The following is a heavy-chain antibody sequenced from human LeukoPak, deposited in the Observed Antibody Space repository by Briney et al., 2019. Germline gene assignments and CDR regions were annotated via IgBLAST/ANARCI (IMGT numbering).Heavy chain of an antibody. D-gene: IGHD6-13*01. J-gene: IGHJ4*01. CDR1: GGTFSSYA. V-gene: IGHV1-18*01. CDR2: ISVDSGET. Sequence: ASVKVSCKASGGTFSSYAISWVRQAPGQGLEWMAWISVDSGETHFAQKYEGRVTVTTDKSTSTAYMELRSLRSDDTAVYYCATDPGYTTTWKGAFDYWGHGTLVTVSS. CDR3: ATDPGYTTTWKGAFDY.